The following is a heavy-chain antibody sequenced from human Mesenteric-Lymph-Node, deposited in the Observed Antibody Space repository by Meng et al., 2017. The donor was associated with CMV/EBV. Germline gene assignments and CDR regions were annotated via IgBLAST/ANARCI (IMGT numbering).Heavy chain of an antibody. CDR3: ASLYYYDSSGYY. V-gene: IGHV4-34*01. CDR2: INHSGST. J-gene: IGHJ4*02. Sequence: SETLSLTCAVYGGSFSGYYWSWIRQPPGKGLEWIGEINHSGSTNYNPSLKSRVTISVDTSKNQISLKLSSVTAADTAVYYCASLYYYDSSGYYWGQGTLVTVSS. CDR1: GGSFSGYY. D-gene: IGHD3-22*01.